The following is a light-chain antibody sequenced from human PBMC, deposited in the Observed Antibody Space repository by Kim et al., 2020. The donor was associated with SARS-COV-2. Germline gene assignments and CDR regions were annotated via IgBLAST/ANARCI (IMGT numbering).Light chain of an antibody. J-gene: IGLJ2*01. Sequence: PGQRVTSSCSGSSSNSGSNLLYWSQQLPGTAPKLLIYRNNQRPSGVPDRFSGSKSGTSASLAISWLRSEDEADYYCAAWDDSLSVVFGGGTKLTVL. V-gene: IGLV1-47*01. CDR2: RNN. CDR3: AAWDDSLSVV. CDR1: SSNSGSNL.